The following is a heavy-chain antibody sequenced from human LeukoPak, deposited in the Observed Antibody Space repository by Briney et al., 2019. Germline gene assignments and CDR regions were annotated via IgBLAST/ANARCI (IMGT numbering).Heavy chain of an antibody. V-gene: IGHV3-23*01. CDR1: GFTFSCYA. CDR2: ISGSGGST. D-gene: IGHD2-2*01. J-gene: IGHJ4*02. CDR3: AKEGYCSSTSCYAGGLDY. Sequence: PGGSLRLSCAASGFTFSCYAMSWVRQAPGKGLEWVSAISGSGGSTYYADSVKGRFTISRDNSKNTLYLQMNSLRAEDTAVYYCAKEGYCSSTSCYAGGLDYWGQGTLVTVSS.